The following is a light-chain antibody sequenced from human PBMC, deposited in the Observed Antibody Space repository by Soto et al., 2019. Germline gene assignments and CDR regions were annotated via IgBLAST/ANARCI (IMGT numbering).Light chain of an antibody. CDR2: GAS. J-gene: IGKJ4*01. Sequence: EIVLTQSPGTLSLSPGERATLSCRANQSISSSYLAWYQQKPGQAPRLLIYGASSRATGIPDRFSGSASGTDFPPTINRPEPEDFAVYYCQRYNNWPLTFGGGTKV. CDR1: QSISSSY. V-gene: IGKV3-20*01. CDR3: QRYNNWPLT.